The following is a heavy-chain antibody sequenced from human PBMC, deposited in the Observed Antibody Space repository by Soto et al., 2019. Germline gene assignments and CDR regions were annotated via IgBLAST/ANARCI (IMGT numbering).Heavy chain of an antibody. CDR3: VGRGLYYYYYYMDV. CDR2: INHSGST. Sequence: SETLSLTCAVYGGSFSCYYWSWIRQPPGKGLEWIGEINHSGSTNYNPSLKSRVTISVDTSKNQFSLKLSSVTAADTAVYFAVGRGLYYYYYYMDVWGKGTTVTVS. V-gene: IGHV4-34*01. J-gene: IGHJ6*03. D-gene: IGHD2-2*01. CDR1: GGSFSCYY.